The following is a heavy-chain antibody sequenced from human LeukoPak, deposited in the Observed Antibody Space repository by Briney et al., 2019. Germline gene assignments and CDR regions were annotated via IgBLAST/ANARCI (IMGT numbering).Heavy chain of an antibody. CDR1: GFTFSSYD. CDR2: ISYDGSNK. CDR3: AKDRALFWLDL. Sequence: GGSLRLSCAASGFTFSSYDMHWVRQAPGKGLEWVAVISYDGSNKYYADSVKGRFTISRDNSKNTLYLQMNSLRAEDTAVYYYAKDRALFWLDLGGQGTTGPGS. V-gene: IGHV3-30*18. J-gene: IGHJ6*02.